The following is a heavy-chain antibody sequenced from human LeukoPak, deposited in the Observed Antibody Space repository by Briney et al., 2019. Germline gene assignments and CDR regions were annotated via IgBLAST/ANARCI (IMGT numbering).Heavy chain of an antibody. CDR2: FDPEDGET. Sequence: ASVKVSCKVSGYTLTELSMHWVRQAPGKGLEWMGGFDPEDGETIYAQKFQGRVTMTEDTSTDTAYMELSSLRSEDTAVYYCATDGIKQLAPYYYGMDVRGQGTTVTVSS. V-gene: IGHV1-24*01. J-gene: IGHJ6*02. CDR1: GYTLTELS. CDR3: ATDGIKQLAPYYYGMDV. D-gene: IGHD6-6*01.